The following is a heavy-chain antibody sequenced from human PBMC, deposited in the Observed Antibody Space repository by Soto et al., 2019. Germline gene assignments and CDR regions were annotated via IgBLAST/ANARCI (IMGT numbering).Heavy chain of an antibody. Sequence: GGSLKISCSCSGYTFSNFWIGWVRQFPGKGLEWMGIIYPGDHETRYSPSFHGKVTSSAHKSINTAYLQWNSLEASDTAVYFCARSPRSSPYFDYWGQVALVTVSS. CDR1: GYTFSNFW. CDR3: ARSPRSSPYFDY. J-gene: IGHJ4*02. V-gene: IGHV5-51*01. D-gene: IGHD6-13*01. CDR2: IYPGDHET.